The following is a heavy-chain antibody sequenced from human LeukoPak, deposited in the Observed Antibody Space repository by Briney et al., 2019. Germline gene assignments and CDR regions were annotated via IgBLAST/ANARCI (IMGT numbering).Heavy chain of an antibody. CDR1: NASFGPYY. J-gene: IGHJ4*02. D-gene: IGHD6-13*01. CDR2: VNYRGDG. V-gene: IGHV4-34*01. CDR3: ARVGSSWPHYYFDS. Sequence: PSETLSLTCDVYNASFGPYYWSWLRQSPRKGLEYIGEVNYRGDGNYNPSLNSRASISIDTSKKQFSLRLTSVTAADTAVYYCARVGSSWPHYYFDSWGRGTLVTVSS.